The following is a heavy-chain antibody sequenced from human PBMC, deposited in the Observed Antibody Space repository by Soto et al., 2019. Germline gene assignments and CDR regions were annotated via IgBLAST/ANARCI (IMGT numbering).Heavy chain of an antibody. Sequence: GGSLRLSCAASGFTFSSYAMSWVRQAPGKGLEWVSAISGSGGSTYYGDSVKGRFIISRDNSKNTLYLQMNSLRAEDTAVYYCAKVSRIAAAGYNWFDPWGQGTLVTVSS. J-gene: IGHJ5*02. CDR1: GFTFSSYA. D-gene: IGHD6-13*01. CDR2: ISGSGGST. V-gene: IGHV3-23*01. CDR3: AKVSRIAAAGYNWFDP.